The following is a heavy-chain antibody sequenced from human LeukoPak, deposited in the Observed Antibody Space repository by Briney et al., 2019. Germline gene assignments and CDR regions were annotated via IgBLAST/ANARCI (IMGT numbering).Heavy chain of an antibody. CDR2: ISSSSSTI. V-gene: IGHV3-48*04. J-gene: IGHJ4*02. Sequence: GGSLRLSCAASGFTFSSYAMSWVRQAPGKGLEWVSYISSSSSTIYYAGSMKGRFTISRDNAKNSLYLQMNSLRAEDTAAYYCARDAGHIAVAGGDFDYWGQGTLVTVSS. D-gene: IGHD6-19*01. CDR1: GFTFSSYA. CDR3: ARDAGHIAVAGGDFDY.